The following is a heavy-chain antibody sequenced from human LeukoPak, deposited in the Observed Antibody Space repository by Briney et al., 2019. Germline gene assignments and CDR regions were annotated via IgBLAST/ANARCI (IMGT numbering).Heavy chain of an antibody. V-gene: IGHV3-30*04. CDR1: GLSLSKSH. J-gene: IGHJ3*02. Sequence: GGSLRLSCVGSGLSLSKSHMHWVRQAPGKRLGWVALIPHDGGNKQYGDSAKGRFTVSRENSKNTVDLNMDSLTVDDTAINYCAREAYSSGRAGTFDIWGQGTMVTVSS. D-gene: IGHD6-19*01. CDR3: AREAYSSGRAGTFDI. CDR2: IPHDGGNK.